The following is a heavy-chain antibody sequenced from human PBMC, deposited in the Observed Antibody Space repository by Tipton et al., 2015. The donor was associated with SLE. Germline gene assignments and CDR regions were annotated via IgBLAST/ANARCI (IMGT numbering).Heavy chain of an antibody. J-gene: IGHJ1*01. D-gene: IGHD6-13*01. CDR2: IYYSGST. V-gene: IGHV4-59*08. CDR3: ARHGKARSSSWYVNYFQH. Sequence: TLSLTCTVSGGSISSHYWSWIRQPPGKGLEWIGYIYYSGSTNYNPSLRSRVTISVDTSKNQFSLKLSSVTAADTAVYYCARHGKARSSSWYVNYFQHWGQGTLVTVSS. CDR1: GGSISSHY.